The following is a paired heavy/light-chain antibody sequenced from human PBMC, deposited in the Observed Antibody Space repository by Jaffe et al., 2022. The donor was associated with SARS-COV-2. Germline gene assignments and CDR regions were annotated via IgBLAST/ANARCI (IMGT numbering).Heavy chain of an antibody. J-gene: IGHJ1*01. CDR2: INTNTGNP. D-gene: IGHD2-21*02. Sequence: QVQLVQSGSELKKLGASVKISCKASGYTFTSYAMNWVRQAPGQGLEWVGWINTNTGNPTYDPDFTGRFIFSLDTSVSTAYLQISSLKADDTAIYYCARGPKATMSDWDQNNWGQGTLVTVSS. CDR3: ARGPKATMSDWDQNN. CDR1: GYTFTSYA. V-gene: IGHV7-4-1*02.
Light chain of an antibody. J-gene: IGKJ1*01. CDR2: SAS. CDR3: QQNYGTRWT. V-gene: IGKV1-39*01. Sequence: DIQMTQSPSSLSASVGDRVTITCRASQSISDYLNWYQQNAGQAPNLLIYSASSLRSGVPSRFGGSGSGTEFTLTISNLQPEDFATYYCQQNYGTRWTFGQGTKVEVK. CDR1: QSISDY.